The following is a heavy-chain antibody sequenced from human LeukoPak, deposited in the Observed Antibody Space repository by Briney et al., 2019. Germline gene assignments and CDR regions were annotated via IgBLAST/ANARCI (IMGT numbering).Heavy chain of an antibody. D-gene: IGHD3-10*01. Sequence: PSETLSLTCTVSGGSISSYYWSWIRQPPGKGLEWIGYIYYSGSTNYNPSLKSRVTISVDTSKNQFSLRLSSVSAADTAMYYCAKLWFGEPPFDYWGQGILVTVSS. CDR3: AKLWFGEPPFDY. CDR1: GGSISSYY. CDR2: IYYSGST. V-gene: IGHV4-59*01. J-gene: IGHJ4*02.